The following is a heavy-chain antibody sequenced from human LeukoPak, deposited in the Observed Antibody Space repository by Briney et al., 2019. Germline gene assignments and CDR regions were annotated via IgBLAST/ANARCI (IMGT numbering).Heavy chain of an antibody. CDR3: ARGGSGWYFGVLVPPDY. D-gene: IGHD6-19*01. Sequence: ASVKVSCKASGYTFTDYYVHWVRQGPGQGLEWMGWINPNSGDTKYEQKFQGTVTVTRDTSITTAYMEVTSLRSDDTAVYYCARGGSGWYFGVLVPPDYWGQGTLVTVSS. CDR2: INPNSGDT. CDR1: GYTFTDYY. V-gene: IGHV1-2*02. J-gene: IGHJ4*02.